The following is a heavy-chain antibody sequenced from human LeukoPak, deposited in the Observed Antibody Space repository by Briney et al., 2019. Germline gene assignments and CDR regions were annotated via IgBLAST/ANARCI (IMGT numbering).Heavy chain of an antibody. Sequence: GGSLRLSCAASGFTFSSHSMDWVRQAPGKGLEWLSYISTTSVTIYYADSVKGRFTISRDNAKNSLSLQMNSLRAEDTAVYYCARRCSGGNCYAMDVWGQGTTVTVSS. J-gene: IGHJ6*02. CDR3: ARRCSGGNCYAMDV. V-gene: IGHV3-48*04. CDR2: ISTTSVTI. D-gene: IGHD2-15*01. CDR1: GFTFSSHS.